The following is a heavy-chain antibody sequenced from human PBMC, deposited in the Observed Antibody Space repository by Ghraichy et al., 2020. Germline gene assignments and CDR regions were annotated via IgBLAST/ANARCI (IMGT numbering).Heavy chain of an antibody. Sequence: ASVKVSCKASGYTFTGYYTHWVRQAPGQGLEWMGRINPNSGGTNYAQKFQGRVTMTRDTSISTAYMELSRLRSDDTAVYYCARTVVAATKGWFDPWGQGTLVTVSS. D-gene: IGHD2-15*01. CDR3: ARTVVAATKGWFDP. V-gene: IGHV1-2*06. CDR1: GYTFTGYY. CDR2: INPNSGGT. J-gene: IGHJ5*02.